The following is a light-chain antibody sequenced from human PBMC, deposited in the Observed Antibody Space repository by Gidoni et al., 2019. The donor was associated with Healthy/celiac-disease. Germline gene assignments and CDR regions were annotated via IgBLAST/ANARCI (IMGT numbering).Light chain of an antibody. CDR3: QQSYRTFWT. Sequence: DIQMTQSPSSLSASVGDRVTITCRASQSISSYLNWYQQKPGKAPKLLIYAASSLQSGVPSRFSGSGSGTDFTLTISSLQSEDFATYYCQQSYRTFWTFGQGTKVEIK. CDR2: AAS. V-gene: IGKV1-39*01. CDR1: QSISSY. J-gene: IGKJ1*01.